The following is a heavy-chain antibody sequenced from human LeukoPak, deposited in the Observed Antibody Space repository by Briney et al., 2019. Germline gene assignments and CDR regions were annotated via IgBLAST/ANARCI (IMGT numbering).Heavy chain of an antibody. D-gene: IGHD1-26*01. J-gene: IGHJ6*03. Sequence: GESLRLSCAASGFTFSSYWMHWVRQAPGKGLVWVSRINTDGSSTSYADSVKGRFTISRDNAKNTLYLQMNSLRAEDTAVYYCARPVGANYYYMDVWGKGTTVTVSS. CDR3: ARPVGANYYYMDV. CDR1: GFTFSSYW. CDR2: INTDGSST. V-gene: IGHV3-74*01.